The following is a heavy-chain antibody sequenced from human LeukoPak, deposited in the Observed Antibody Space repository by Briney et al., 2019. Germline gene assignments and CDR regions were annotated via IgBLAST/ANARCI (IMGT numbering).Heavy chain of an antibody. CDR3: ARDRPYTGGWRGFDY. CDR2: IIPMFGIA. Sequence: SVKVSCKASGGTFSRYAISWVRQAPGHGLEWMGGIIPMFGIANYAQKFQGRVTITADESTSTAYMELSSLRSEDTAVYYCARDRPYTGGWRGFDYWGQGTLVTVSS. V-gene: IGHV1-69*13. CDR1: GGTFSRYA. J-gene: IGHJ4*02. D-gene: IGHD6-19*01.